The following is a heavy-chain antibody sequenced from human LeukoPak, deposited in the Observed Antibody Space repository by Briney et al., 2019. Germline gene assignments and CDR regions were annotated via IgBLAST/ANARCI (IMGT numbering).Heavy chain of an antibody. CDR3: ARQGGFYENSGYYGLSGPRWFDP. D-gene: IGHD3-22*01. V-gene: IGHV4-59*01. CDR1: GGSISGYY. Sequence: SETLSLTCTVSGGSISGYYWGWIRQPPGKGLEWIGYIYYSGSTNYSPSLKNRVTIFVDTSKNQFSLNLSSVTAANTAMYYCARQGGFYENSGYYGLSGPRWFDPWGQGTLVTVSS. CDR2: IYYSGST. J-gene: IGHJ5*02.